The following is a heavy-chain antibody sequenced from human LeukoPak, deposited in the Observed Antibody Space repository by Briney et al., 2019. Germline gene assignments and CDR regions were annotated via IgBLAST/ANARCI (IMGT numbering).Heavy chain of an antibody. CDR2: VYYDGST. V-gene: IGHV4-59*01. D-gene: IGHD3-10*01. CDR1: GDSISSYY. CDR3: ARTGHYYTSGSGAFDI. Sequence: SETLSLTCAVSGDSISSYYWSWIRQPPGKGLEWIGYVYYDGSTNYNPSLKSRVTISVDTSKNQFSLKLSSVTAADTAMYYCARTGHYYTSGSGAFDIWGQGTMVTVSS. J-gene: IGHJ3*02.